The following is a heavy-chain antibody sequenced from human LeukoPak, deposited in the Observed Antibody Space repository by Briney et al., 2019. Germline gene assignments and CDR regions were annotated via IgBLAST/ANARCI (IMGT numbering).Heavy chain of an antibody. Sequence: PSETLSLTCTVSGGSISSSSYYWGWIRQPPGKGLEWIGSIYYSGSTYYNPSLKSRVTISVDTSKNQFSLKLSSVTAADTAVYYCARHPREYSSGWYKTPYYFDYWGQGTLVTVSS. CDR2: IYYSGST. D-gene: IGHD6-19*01. V-gene: IGHV4-39*01. CDR1: GGSISSSSYY. CDR3: ARHPREYSSGWYKTPYYFDY. J-gene: IGHJ4*02.